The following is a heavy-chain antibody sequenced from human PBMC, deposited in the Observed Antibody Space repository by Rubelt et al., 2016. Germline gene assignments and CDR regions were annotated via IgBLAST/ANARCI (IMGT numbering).Heavy chain of an antibody. CDR3: ARDRVDPPMGSDY. V-gene: IGHV3-66*01. Sequence: IYSGGSTYYADSVKGRFTISRDNSKNTLYLQMNSLRVEDTAVYYCARDRVDPPMGSDYWGQGTLVSVSS. CDR2: IYSGGST. J-gene: IGHJ4*02. D-gene: IGHD5-18*01.